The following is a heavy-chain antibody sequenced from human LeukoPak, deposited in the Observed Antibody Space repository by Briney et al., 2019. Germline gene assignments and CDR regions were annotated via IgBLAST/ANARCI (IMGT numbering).Heavy chain of an antibody. CDR3: ARMGATTGLFIDY. Sequence: PGGSLRLSCAASGFTFSSYAMHWVRQAPGKGLEWVAVISYDGSNKYYADSVKGRFTISRDNSKNTLYLQMNSLRAEDTAAYYCARMGATTGLFIDYWGQGTLVTVSS. CDR1: GFTFSSYA. J-gene: IGHJ4*02. V-gene: IGHV3-30*14. D-gene: IGHD1-26*01. CDR2: ISYDGSNK.